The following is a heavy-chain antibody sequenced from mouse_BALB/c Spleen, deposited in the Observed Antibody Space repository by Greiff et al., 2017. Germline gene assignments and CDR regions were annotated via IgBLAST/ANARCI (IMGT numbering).Heavy chain of an antibody. J-gene: IGHJ3*01. Sequence: QVQLQQPGAELVRPGASVKLSCKASGYTFTSYWINWVKQRPGQGLEWIGNIYPSDSYTNYNQKFKDKATLTVDKSSSTAYMQLSSPTSEDSAVYYCTREEEYGKRFAYWGQGTLVTVSA. CDR2: IYPSDSYT. D-gene: IGHD2-1*01. CDR3: TREEEYGKRFAY. V-gene: IGHV1-69*02. CDR1: GYTFTSYW.